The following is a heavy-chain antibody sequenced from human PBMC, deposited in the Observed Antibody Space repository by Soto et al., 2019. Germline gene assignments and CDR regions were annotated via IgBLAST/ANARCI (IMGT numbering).Heavy chain of an antibody. D-gene: IGHD3-22*01. CDR1: GFTFSSYG. CDR2: IWYDGSNK. V-gene: IGHV3-33*01. CDR3: ARDYYDTSRRYSPTNWYFDL. Sequence: QVQLLESGGGVVQPGRSLRLSCAASGFTFSSYGMHWVRQAPGKGLEWVAVIWYDGSNKYYADSVKGRFTISRDNSKNTLYLQMNSLRAEETAVYYCARDYYDTSRRYSPTNWYFDLWGRGTLVTVSS. J-gene: IGHJ2*01.